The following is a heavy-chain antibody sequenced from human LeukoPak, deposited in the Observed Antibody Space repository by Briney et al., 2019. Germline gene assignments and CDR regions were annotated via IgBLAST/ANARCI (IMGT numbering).Heavy chain of an antibody. CDR3: TTCGYSGYDSNY. V-gene: IGHV3-15*01. Sequence: GGSLRLSCAASGFTFSNAWMTWVRQAPGKGLEWVGRIKRKTVGGTTDYAAPVKGRFTISRDDSKDTLYLQMNSLIIADTGVYYCTTCGYSGYDSNYWGQGTLVTVSS. J-gene: IGHJ4*02. CDR1: GFTFSNAW. CDR2: IKRKTVGGTT. D-gene: IGHD5-12*01.